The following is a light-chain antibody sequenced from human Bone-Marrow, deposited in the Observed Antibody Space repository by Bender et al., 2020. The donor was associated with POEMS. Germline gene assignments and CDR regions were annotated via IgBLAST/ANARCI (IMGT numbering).Light chain of an antibody. V-gene: IGLV1-47*01. J-gene: IGLJ3*02. Sequence: QSVLTQPPSASGTPGQRVTISCSGTSSSIGSNFVYWYQQLPGTAPKLLIYGNDQRPSGVPDRSSDFKSGTSASLAISGLRSDDEADYYCAAWDDSLSAWVFGGGTKLTVL. CDR3: AAWDDSLSAWV. CDR2: GND. CDR1: SSSIGSNF.